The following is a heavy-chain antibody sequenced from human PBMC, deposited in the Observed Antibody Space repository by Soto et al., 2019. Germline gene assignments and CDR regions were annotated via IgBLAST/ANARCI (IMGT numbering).Heavy chain of an antibody. CDR3: ASQTSGYYYYGMDV. J-gene: IGHJ6*02. V-gene: IGHV3-21*01. Sequence: EVQLVESGGGLVKPGGSLRLSCAASGFTSSSYSMDWVRQAPGKGLEWVSSISSSSTYIHYADSVKGRFTISRDNAKNSLYLQMNSLSAEDTAVYYWASQTSGYYYYGMDVWGQGTTVTVSS. CDR1: GFTSSSYS. CDR2: ISSSSTYI.